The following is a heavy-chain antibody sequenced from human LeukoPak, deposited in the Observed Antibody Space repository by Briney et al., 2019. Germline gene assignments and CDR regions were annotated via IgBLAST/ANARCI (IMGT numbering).Heavy chain of an antibody. CDR3: ATTPHYYYYMDV. V-gene: IGHV1-69*05. J-gene: IGHJ6*03. CDR1: GGTFSSYA. CDR2: IIPIFGTA. Sequence: ASVKVSCKASGGTFSSYAISWVRQAPGQGLEWMGGIIPIFGTANYAQKFQGRVTITTDESTSTAYMELSSLRSEDTALYYCATTPHYYYYMDVWGKGTTVTVSS.